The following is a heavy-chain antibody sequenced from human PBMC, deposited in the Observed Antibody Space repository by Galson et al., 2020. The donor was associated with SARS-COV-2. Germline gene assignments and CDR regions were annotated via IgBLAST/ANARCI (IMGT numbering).Heavy chain of an antibody. Sequence: SETLSLTCTVSGGSISSSSYYWGWIRQPPGKGLEWIGSIYYSGSTYYNPSLQSRVTISVDTSKNQFSLKLSSVTAADTAVYYCARHGCSGGSCAPYYYGMDVWGQGTTVTVSS. V-gene: IGHV4-39*01. J-gene: IGHJ6*02. D-gene: IGHD2-15*01. CDR2: IYYSGST. CDR1: GGSISSSSYY. CDR3: ARHGCSGGSCAPYYYGMDV.